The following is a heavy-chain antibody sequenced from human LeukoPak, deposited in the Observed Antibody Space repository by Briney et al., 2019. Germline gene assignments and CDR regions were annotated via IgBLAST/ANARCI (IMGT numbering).Heavy chain of an antibody. Sequence: SATLSLTCTVSGGSISTYYWNWIRQPPGKGLEWIGYIYHSGSTNYNPSLQSRVTISVDTSKNQFSLNLNSVTAADTAVYYCARGGAARLHFQNWGQGTLVTVSS. V-gene: IGHV4-59*01. J-gene: IGHJ1*01. CDR2: IYHSGST. CDR3: ARGGAARLHFQN. D-gene: IGHD6-6*01. CDR1: GGSISTYY.